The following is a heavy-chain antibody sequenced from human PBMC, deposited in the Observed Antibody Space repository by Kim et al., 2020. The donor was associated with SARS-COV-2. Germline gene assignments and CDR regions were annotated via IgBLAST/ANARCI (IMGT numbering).Heavy chain of an antibody. CDR1: GFTFSSYW. CDR2: IKQDGSEK. J-gene: IGHJ3*02. D-gene: IGHD3-9*01. Sequence: GGSLRLSCAASGFTFSSYWMSWVRQAPGKGLEWVANIKQDGSEKYYVDSVKGRFTISRDNANNSLYLQMNSLRAEDTAVYYCARDQGVPGDYDILTGNAFDIWGQGTMVTVSS. V-gene: IGHV3-7*03. CDR3: ARDQGVPGDYDILTGNAFDI.